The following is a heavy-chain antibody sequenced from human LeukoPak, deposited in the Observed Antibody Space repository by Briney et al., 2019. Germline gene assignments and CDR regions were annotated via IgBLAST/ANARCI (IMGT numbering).Heavy chain of an antibody. D-gene: IGHD3-10*01. CDR1: GGSISSNTW. CDR2: IYRSGST. J-gene: IGHJ3*02. V-gene: IGHV4-4*02. Sequence: SETLSLTCVVSGGSISSNTWWSWVRQPPNKGLEWIGEIYRSGSTNYNPSLKSRVSMSIDKSKNQFSLKLSSVTAADTAVYFCVARVEWGIYGSGRPDTFDIWGQGTMVTVSS. CDR3: VARVEWGIYGSGRPDTFDI.